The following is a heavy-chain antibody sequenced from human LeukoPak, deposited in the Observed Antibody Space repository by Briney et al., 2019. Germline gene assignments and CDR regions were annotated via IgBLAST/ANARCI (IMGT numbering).Heavy chain of an antibody. V-gene: IGHV4-34*01. CDR1: GGSFSGYY. CDR2: INHSGST. CDR3: ARGVLDDY. D-gene: IGHD3-16*01. J-gene: IGHJ4*02. Sequence: SETLSLTSAVYGGSFSGYYWSWIRQPPGKGLEWIGEINHSGSTNYNPSLKRRVTISVDTSKNQFSLKLSSVTAADTAVYYCARGVLDDYWGQGTLVTVSS.